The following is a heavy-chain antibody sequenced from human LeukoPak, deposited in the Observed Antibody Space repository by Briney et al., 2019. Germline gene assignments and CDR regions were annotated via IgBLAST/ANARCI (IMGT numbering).Heavy chain of an antibody. V-gene: IGHV3-30-3*01. CDR3: ARDRTTLNFDY. D-gene: IGHD4-4*01. CDR2: ISYDGSNK. J-gene: IGHJ4*02. Sequence: PGGSLRLSCAASGFTFSSHAMHWVRQAPGKGLEWVAVISYDGSNKYYADSVKGRFTISRDNSKNTLYLQMNSLRAEDTAVYYCARDRTTLNFDYWGQGTLVTVSS. CDR1: GFTFSSHA.